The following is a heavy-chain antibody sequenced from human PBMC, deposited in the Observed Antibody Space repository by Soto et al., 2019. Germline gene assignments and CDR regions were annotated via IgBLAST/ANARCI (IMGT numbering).Heavy chain of an antibody. D-gene: IGHD1-20*01. J-gene: IGHJ6*02. Sequence: VGSLRLSCAASEFTFDKYYMTCFRQCPGKGPEWVANIKPDGSEQYYVDSVKGRFTISRDNANNSLYLQMNSLRAEDTAVYFCARGNWNYYYGFDVWGQGTTVTVSS. CDR2: IKPDGSEQ. CDR3: ARGNWNYYYGFDV. CDR1: EFTFDKYY. V-gene: IGHV3-7*01.